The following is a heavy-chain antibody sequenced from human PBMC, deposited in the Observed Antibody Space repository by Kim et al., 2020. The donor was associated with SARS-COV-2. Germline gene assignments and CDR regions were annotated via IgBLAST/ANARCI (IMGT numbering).Heavy chain of an antibody. J-gene: IGHJ4*02. V-gene: IGHV1-18*01. CDR1: GYTFTSYG. Sequence: ASVKVSCKASGYTFTSYGISWVRQAPGQGLEWMGWISAYNGNTNYAQKLQGRVTMTTDTSTSTAYMELRSLRSDDTAVYYCARAIYDYVWGSYTYLDYWGQGTLVTVSS. CDR2: ISAYNGNT. CDR3: ARAIYDYVWGSYTYLDY. D-gene: IGHD3-16*01.